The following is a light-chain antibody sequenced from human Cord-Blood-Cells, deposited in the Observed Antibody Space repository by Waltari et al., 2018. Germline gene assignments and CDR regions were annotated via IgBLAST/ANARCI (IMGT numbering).Light chain of an antibody. CDR2: AAS. CDR1: QSISSY. J-gene: IGKJ1*01. Sequence: DIQMTQSPSSLSASVGDRVTITCRASQSISSYLNWYQQKPGKAPKHLIYAASILQSGVPSRFSGSGSGTDFTLTISSLQPEDFATYYCQQSYSTPWTFGQGTKVEIK. CDR3: QQSYSTPWT. V-gene: IGKV1-39*01.